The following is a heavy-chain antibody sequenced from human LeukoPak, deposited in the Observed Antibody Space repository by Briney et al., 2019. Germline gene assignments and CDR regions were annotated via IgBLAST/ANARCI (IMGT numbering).Heavy chain of an antibody. CDR1: RFTFSSYS. V-gene: IGHV3-21*01. CDR3: ARDNAVGATTNWFDP. CDR2: ISSSSSYI. J-gene: IGHJ5*02. D-gene: IGHD1-26*01. Sequence: GGSLRLSCAASRFTFSSYSMNWVRQAPGKGLEWVSSISSSSSYIYYADSVKGRFTISRDNAKNSLYLQMNSLRAEDTAVYYCARDNAVGATTNWFDPWGQGTLVTVSS.